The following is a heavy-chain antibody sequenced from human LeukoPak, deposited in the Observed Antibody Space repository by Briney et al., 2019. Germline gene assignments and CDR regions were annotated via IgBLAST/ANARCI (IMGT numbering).Heavy chain of an antibody. V-gene: IGHV3-9*01. J-gene: IGHJ3*02. D-gene: IGHD4-23*01. CDR1: GFTFDDCA. CDR2: ISWNSGSI. CDR3: AKDRDYGGNSGYAFDI. Sequence: GRSLRLSCAASGFTFDDCAMHWVRQAPGKGLEWVSGISWNSGSIGYADSVKGRFTISRDNAKNSLYLQMNSLRAEDTALYYCAKDRDYGGNSGYAFDIWGQGTMVTVSS.